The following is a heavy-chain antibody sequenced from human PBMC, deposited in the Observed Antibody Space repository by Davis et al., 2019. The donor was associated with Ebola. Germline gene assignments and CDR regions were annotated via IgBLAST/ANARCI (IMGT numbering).Heavy chain of an antibody. J-gene: IGHJ6*02. Sequence: GESLKISCAASGFTFSSYAMSWVRQAPGKGLEWVSSITSSSSYIYYADSVKGRFTISRDNAKNSLYLQMNSLRAEDTAVYYCARASHMDVWGQGTTVTVSS. CDR1: GFTFSSYA. CDR3: ARASHMDV. V-gene: IGHV3-21*01. CDR2: ITSSSSYI.